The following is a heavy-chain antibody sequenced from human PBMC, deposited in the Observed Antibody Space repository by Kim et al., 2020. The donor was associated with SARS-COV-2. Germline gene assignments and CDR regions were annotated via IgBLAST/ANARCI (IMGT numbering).Heavy chain of an antibody. CDR1: GFTFSSYG. D-gene: IGHD1-26*01. Sequence: GGSLRLSCAASGFTFSSYGMHWVRQAPGKGLEWVAVIWYDGSNKYYADSVKGLFTISRDNSKNTLYLQMNSLRAEDTAVYYCAREGLVGATGGMDVWGQGTTVTVSS. CDR3: AREGLVGATGGMDV. J-gene: IGHJ6*02. V-gene: IGHV3-33*01. CDR2: IWYDGSNK.